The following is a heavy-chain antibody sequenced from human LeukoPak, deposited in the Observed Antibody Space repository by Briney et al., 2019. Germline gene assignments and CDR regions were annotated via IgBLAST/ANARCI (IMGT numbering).Heavy chain of an antibody. J-gene: IGHJ4*02. V-gene: IGHV1-2*06. D-gene: IGHD3-9*01. CDR3: ARGDYDILTGYYNLDY. CDR1: GYTFTGYY. CDR2: INPNSGGT. Sequence: ASVNVSCKPSGYTFTGYYMHWVRQAPGQGLEWMGRINPNSGGTNYAQMFQGRVTMIRDTSISTAYMELSRLGSVFTAVYYCARGDYDILTGYYNLDYWGQGTLLSVSS.